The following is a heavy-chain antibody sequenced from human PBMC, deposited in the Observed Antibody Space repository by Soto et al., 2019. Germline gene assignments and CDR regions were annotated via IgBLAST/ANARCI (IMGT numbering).Heavy chain of an antibody. CDR1: GGTFSSYA. Sequence: SVKVSCKASGGTFSSYAISWVRQAPGQGLGWMGGIIPIFGTANYAQKFQGRVTITADESTSTAYMELSSLRSEDTAVYYCARGIQLWLDWFDPWGQGTLVTVSS. D-gene: IGHD5-18*01. V-gene: IGHV1-69*13. CDR2: IIPIFGTA. J-gene: IGHJ5*02. CDR3: ARGIQLWLDWFDP.